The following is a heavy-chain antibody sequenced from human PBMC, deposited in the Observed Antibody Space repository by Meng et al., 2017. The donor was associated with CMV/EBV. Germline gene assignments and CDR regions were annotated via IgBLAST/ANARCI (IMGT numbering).Heavy chain of an antibody. V-gene: IGHV3-74*01. Sequence: GESLKISCAASGFTFSSYWMHWVRQAPGKGLVWVSRINSDGSSTSYADSVKGRFTISRDNAKNTLYLQMNSLRAEDTAVYYCARDRPWEPLDYWGQGTRVTVSS. D-gene: IGHD1-26*01. CDR1: GFTFSSYW. CDR2: INSDGSST. CDR3: ARDRPWEPLDY. J-gene: IGHJ4*02.